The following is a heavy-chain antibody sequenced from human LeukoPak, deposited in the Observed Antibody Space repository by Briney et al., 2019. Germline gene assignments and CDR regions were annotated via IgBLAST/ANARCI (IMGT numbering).Heavy chain of an antibody. D-gene: IGHD3-3*01. CDR2: ISDDGVRT. Sequence: GGSLRLSCAGSGFTFNNQAMTWFRQAPGKGLEWVTNISDDGVRTYTADFLRGRFTISRDNSENTVYLKMNSLRVEDTAVYYCAKHLRDVLRFVEWPSENRKYDYNYINAWGSGTTVTVSS. CDR3: AKHLRDVLRFVEWPSENRKYDYNYINA. V-gene: IGHV3-23*01. J-gene: IGHJ6*03. CDR1: GFTFNNQA.